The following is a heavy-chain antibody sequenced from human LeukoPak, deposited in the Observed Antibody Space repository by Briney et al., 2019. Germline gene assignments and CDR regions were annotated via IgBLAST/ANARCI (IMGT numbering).Heavy chain of an antibody. D-gene: IGHD3-10*01. Sequence: ASVKVSCKASGYTFTSYDINWVRQATGQGLEWMGWMNPNSGNTVYAQKFQGRVTITRNTSISTAYMELSSLRSEDTAVYYCARGRWSSYGSGSYYTGGDDAFDIWGQGTMVTVSS. V-gene: IGHV1-8*03. J-gene: IGHJ3*02. CDR1: GYTFTSYD. CDR3: ARGRWSSYGSGSYYTGGDDAFDI. CDR2: MNPNSGNT.